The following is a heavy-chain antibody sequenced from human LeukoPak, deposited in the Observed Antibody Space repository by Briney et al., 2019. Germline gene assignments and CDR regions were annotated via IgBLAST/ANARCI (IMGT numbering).Heavy chain of an antibody. CDR2: VNTDGRST. J-gene: IGHJ4*02. Sequence: PGGSLRLSCAASGLTFSSYWMHWVRQAPGKGLVWVSRVNTDGRSTSYGDSVKGRFTISRDNAKNTLYMQMNSLRAEGTAVYYCVRDVWGDRDSYFDQWGQGTLVTVST. D-gene: IGHD2-21*01. CDR1: GLTFSSYW. V-gene: IGHV3-74*01. CDR3: VRDVWGDRDSYFDQ.